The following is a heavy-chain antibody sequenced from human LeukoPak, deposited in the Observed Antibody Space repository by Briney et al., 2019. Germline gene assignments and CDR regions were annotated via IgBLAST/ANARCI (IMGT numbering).Heavy chain of an antibody. CDR3: ARKLYSDNSHDAFDI. J-gene: IGHJ3*02. D-gene: IGHD1-26*01. CDR2: IRYDGSNK. Sequence: GGSLRLSCAASGFTFSGYGMHWVRQAPGKGLEWVAFIRYDGSNKYYADSVKGRFTISRDNAKNSLYLQMNSLRAEDTAVYYCARKLYSDNSHDAFDIWGQGTMVIVSS. CDR1: GFTFSGYG. V-gene: IGHV3-30*02.